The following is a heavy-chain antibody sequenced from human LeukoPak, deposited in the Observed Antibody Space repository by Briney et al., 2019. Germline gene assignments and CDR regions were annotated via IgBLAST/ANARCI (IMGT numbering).Heavy chain of an antibody. CDR1: GGSISSGGYY. V-gene: IGHV4-31*03. CDR2: IYYSGST. CDR3: ARNVGWYSHDS. J-gene: IGHJ4*02. Sequence: SQTLSLTCTVSGGSISSGGYYWSCIRQHPGKGLEWIGYIYYSGSTYYNPSLKSRVTISVDTSKNQFSLKLSSVTAADTAVYYCARNVGWYSHDSWGQGTLVTVSS. D-gene: IGHD6-19*01.